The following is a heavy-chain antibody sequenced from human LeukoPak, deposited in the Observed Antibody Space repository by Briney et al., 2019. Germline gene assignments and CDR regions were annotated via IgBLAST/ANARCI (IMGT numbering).Heavy chain of an antibody. CDR2: IGTGGQTK. CDR3: SRDGPAYSFDY. D-gene: IGHD5-18*01. J-gene: IGHJ4*02. V-gene: IGHV3-11*04. CDR1: GXTVSSNY. Sequence: GGSLRLSCAASGXTVSSNYMSWVRQAPGKGLEWVSSIGTGGQTKYYVDSVKGRFTISRDNARKSLYLQMNSLRAEDTAVYYCSRDGPAYSFDYWGQGTLVSVCS.